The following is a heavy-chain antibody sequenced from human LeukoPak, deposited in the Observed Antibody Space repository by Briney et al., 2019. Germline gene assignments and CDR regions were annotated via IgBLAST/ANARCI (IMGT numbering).Heavy chain of an antibody. CDR2: ISSSGSTI. V-gene: IGHV3-48*03. CDR3: ARVYYYDSSIPYYFDY. CDR1: GFTFSSYE. Sequence: GGSLRLSCAASGFTFSSYEMNWVRQAPGKGLEWVSYISSSGSTIYYADSVKGRFTISRDNAKNSLYLQMNSLRAEDTAVYYCARVYYYDSSIPYYFDYWGQGTLVTVSS. D-gene: IGHD3-22*01. J-gene: IGHJ4*02.